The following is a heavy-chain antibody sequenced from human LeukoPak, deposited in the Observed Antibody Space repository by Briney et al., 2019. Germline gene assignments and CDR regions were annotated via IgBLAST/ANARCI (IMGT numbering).Heavy chain of an antibody. CDR3: ARSLEWAMDV. CDR2: ISSSSSYI. J-gene: IGHJ6*03. Sequence: GGSLRLSCAASGFTFSSYSMNWVRQAPGKGLEWVSSISSSSSYIYYADSVKGRFTISRDNAKNSLCLQMNSLRAEDTAVYYCARSLEWAMDVWGKGTTVTVSS. D-gene: IGHD3-3*01. CDR1: GFTFSSYS. V-gene: IGHV3-21*01.